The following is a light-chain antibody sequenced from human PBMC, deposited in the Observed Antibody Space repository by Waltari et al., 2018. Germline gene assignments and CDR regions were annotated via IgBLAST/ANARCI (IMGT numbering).Light chain of an antibody. CDR2: GSS. Sequence: EIVLTQSPDTLSVSPGERATLSCTASQPLDHRHYAWYLQRPGQPPTLIYGSSSRAPGVPDRFSGSGSGTEFTLTISRLEPEDFAVFYCQQYATSPYTFGQGTKVEFK. CDR3: QQYATSPYT. V-gene: IGKV3-20*01. CDR1: QPLDHRH. J-gene: IGKJ2*01.